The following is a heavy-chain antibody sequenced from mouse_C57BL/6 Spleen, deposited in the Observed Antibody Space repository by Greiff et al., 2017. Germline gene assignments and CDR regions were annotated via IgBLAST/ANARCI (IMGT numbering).Heavy chain of an antibody. CDR3: ARGTGYYFDY. Sequence: DVKLVESGGGLVKPGGSLKLSCAASGFTFSDYGMHWVRQAPEKGLEWVAYISSGSSTIYYADTVKGRFTISRDNAKNTLFLQMTSLRSEDTAMYYCARGTGYYFDYWGQGTTLTVSS. V-gene: IGHV5-17*01. CDR1: GFTFSDYG. CDR2: ISSGSSTI. D-gene: IGHD3-3*01. J-gene: IGHJ2*01.